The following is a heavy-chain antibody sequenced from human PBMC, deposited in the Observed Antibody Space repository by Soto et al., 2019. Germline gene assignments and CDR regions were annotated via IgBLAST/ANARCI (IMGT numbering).Heavy chain of an antibody. CDR2: IYYSGST. V-gene: IGHV4-59*01. CDR3: ARLNPAAAGTSVDY. J-gene: IGHJ4*02. Sequence: PSETLSLTCTVSGGSISSYYCSWIRQPPGKGLEWIGYIYYSGSTNYNPSLKSRVTISVDTSKNQFSLKLSSVTAADTAVYYCARLNPAAAGTSVDYWGQGTLVTVPQ. CDR1: GGSISSYY. D-gene: IGHD6-13*01.